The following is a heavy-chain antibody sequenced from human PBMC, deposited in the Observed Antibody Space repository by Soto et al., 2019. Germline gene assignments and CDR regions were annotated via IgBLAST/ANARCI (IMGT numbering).Heavy chain of an antibody. CDR2: IYYSGNT. V-gene: IGHV4-30-4*01. D-gene: IGHD6-6*01. CDR3: ARERPDGARLDP. J-gene: IGHJ5*02. Sequence: QVQLQESGPGLVKPSQTLSLTCTVSGGSISSGDYYWSWIRQPPGKGLEWIGYIYYSGNTYYNPSLKSRVTISVDTSKNQFSLKLSSVTATDTAVYYCARERPDGARLDPWGQGTLVTVSS. CDR1: GGSISSGDYY.